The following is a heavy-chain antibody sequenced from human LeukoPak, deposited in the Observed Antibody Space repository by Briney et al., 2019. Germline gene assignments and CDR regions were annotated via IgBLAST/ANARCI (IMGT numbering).Heavy chain of an antibody. D-gene: IGHD1-7*01. V-gene: IGHV4-39*07. CDR2: IYYSGTT. Sequence: SETLSLTCTVSGGLISISTYYWGWIRQPPGKGLEWIGSIYYSGTTHYNPSLKSRVTIAVDTSKNQFSLKLISVTAADTAVYYCTRLSGDNWNYGGNFDSWGQGTLVTVSS. CDR1: GGLISISTYY. CDR3: TRLSGDNWNYGGNFDS. J-gene: IGHJ4*02.